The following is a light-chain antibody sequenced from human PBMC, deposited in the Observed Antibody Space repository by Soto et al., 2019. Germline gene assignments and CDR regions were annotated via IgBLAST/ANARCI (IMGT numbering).Light chain of an antibody. J-gene: IGLJ1*01. CDR1: SSNIGSNT. V-gene: IGLV1-44*01. Sequence: VLTQPPSASGTPGQRVTISCSGSSSNIGSNTVNWYHHLPGTAPKLLIYSNNQRPSGVPDRFSASKSGTSASLAISGLQSEDEADYYCAAWDGSLNGYVFGTGTKVTVL. CDR3: AAWDGSLNGYV. CDR2: SNN.